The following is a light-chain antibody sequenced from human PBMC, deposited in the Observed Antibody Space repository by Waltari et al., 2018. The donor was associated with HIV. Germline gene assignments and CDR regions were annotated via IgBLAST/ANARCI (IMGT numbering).Light chain of an antibody. Sequence: QSALTQPASVSGSPGQSITISCTGTTSDIGEYNYVSWFQHHPAKDPKLIICDVSNRPSVFSTRFSGSKSGNTGSLTVSGLQAEDEADYYCSSYTTIYTWVFGGGTKLTVL. CDR2: DVS. CDR1: TSDIGEYNY. CDR3: SSYTTIYTWV. V-gene: IGLV2-14*01. J-gene: IGLJ3*02.